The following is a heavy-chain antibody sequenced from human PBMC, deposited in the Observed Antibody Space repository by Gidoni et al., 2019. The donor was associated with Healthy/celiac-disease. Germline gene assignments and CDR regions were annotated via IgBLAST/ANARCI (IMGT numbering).Heavy chain of an antibody. V-gene: IGHV3-30-3*01. J-gene: IGHJ6*02. CDR3: AREILRPGGYYGMDV. CDR2: ISYDGSNK. CDR1: GFTFSSYA. D-gene: IGHD3-3*01. Sequence: QVQLVESGGGVVQPGRSLRLSCAASGFTFSSYAMHWVRPAPGKGLEWVAVISYDGSNKYYADSVKGRFTISRDNSKNTLYLQMNSLRAEDTAVYYCAREILRPGGYYGMDVWGQGTTVTVSS.